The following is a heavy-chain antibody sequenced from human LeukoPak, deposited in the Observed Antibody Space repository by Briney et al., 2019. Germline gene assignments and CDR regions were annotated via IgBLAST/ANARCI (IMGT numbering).Heavy chain of an antibody. J-gene: IGHJ4*02. CDR3: TILITPRITGDPDCY. D-gene: IGHD2-21*02. CDR1: GFTFSGSA. Sequence: PGGSLKLSCAASGFTFSGSAMHWVRQASGKGLEWVGRIRSKANSYATAYAASVKGRFTISRDDSKNTAYLQMNSLKTEDTAVYYCTILITPRITGDPDCYWGQGTLVTVSS. CDR2: IRSKANSYAT. V-gene: IGHV3-73*01.